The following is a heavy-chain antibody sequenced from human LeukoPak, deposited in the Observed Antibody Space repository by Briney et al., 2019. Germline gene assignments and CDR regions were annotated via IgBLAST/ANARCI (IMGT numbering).Heavy chain of an antibody. D-gene: IGHD6-19*01. CDR2: INWNGGST. CDR1: GFIFDDYG. J-gene: IGHJ4*02. Sequence: PGGSLRLSCAASGFIFDDYGMNWVRQAPGKGLEWVSGINWNGGSTGYADSVKGRFTISRDNAKNSLYLQMNSLRAEDTAVYYCVRDQKPGWYPDYWGQGTLVTVSS. CDR3: VRDQKPGWYPDY. V-gene: IGHV3-20*04.